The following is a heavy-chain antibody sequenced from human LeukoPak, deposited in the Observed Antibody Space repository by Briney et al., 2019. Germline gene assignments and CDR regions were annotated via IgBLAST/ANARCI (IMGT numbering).Heavy chain of an antibody. CDR2: IWHDGGNK. CDR3: VRDLLTLPQKYFDS. J-gene: IGHJ4*02. D-gene: IGHD3-9*01. CDR1: GFTFGTYG. V-gene: IGHV3-30*02. Sequence: GGSLRLSCAASGFTFGTYGMHWVRQAPGKGLEWVAFIWHDGGNKYYGDSMKGRFTISRDNSKNTLYLQMSSLRAEDTAVYYCVRDLLTLPQKYFDSWGQGTLVSVSS.